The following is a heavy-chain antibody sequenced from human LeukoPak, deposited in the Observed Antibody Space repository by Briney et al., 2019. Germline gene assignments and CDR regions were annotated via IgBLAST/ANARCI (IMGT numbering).Heavy chain of an antibody. V-gene: IGHV3-30*03. J-gene: IGHJ3*02. CDR2: ISYDGSNK. CDR1: GFTFSSYG. D-gene: IGHD6-25*01. CDR3: ARDLGAAHAFDI. Sequence: PGRSLRLSCAASGFTFSSYGMHWVRQAPGKGLEWVAVISYDGSNKYYADSVKGRFAISRDNSKNTLYLQMNSLRAEDTAVYYCARDLGAAHAFDIWGQGTMVTVSS.